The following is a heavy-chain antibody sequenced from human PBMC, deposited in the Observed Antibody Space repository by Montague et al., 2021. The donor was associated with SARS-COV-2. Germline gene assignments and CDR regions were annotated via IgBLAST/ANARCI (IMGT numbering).Heavy chain of an antibody. Sequence: SETLSLTCTVSGGSISSDYYYWGWIRQPPGKGLEWIGTIYYDGKSYYNPSLSSRVSISADTSNNHFSLELNSVTTSDTAVYYCARHALRYCISAICSSVGAIDFWGQGILVTVSS. CDR3: ARHALRYCISAICSSVGAIDF. D-gene: IGHD2-2*01. CDR1: GGSISSDYYY. J-gene: IGHJ4*02. CDR2: IYYDGKS. V-gene: IGHV4-39*01.